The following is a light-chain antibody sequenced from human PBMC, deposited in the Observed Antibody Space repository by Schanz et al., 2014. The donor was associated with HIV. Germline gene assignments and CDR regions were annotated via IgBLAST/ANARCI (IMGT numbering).Light chain of an antibody. CDR3: QQYDSPPWT. V-gene: IGKV3-20*01. CDR2: GTS. CDR1: QSVSSSY. J-gene: IGKJ1*01. Sequence: EIVLTQSPGTLSLSPGERATLSCRASQSVSSSYLAWYQQKPGQAPRLLIYGTSSRATGIPDRFSGSGSGTDFTLTISRLEPEDSAVYYCQQYDSPPWTYGQGTKVEVK.